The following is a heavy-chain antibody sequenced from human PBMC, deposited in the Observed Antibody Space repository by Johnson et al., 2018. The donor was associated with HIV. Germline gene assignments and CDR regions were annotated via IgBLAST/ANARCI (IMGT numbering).Heavy chain of an antibody. CDR2: ISWNSGSI. V-gene: IGHV3-9*01. J-gene: IGHJ3*02. Sequence: VHLVESGGGLVQPGRSLRLSCAASGFTFDDYAMHWVRQAPGKGLEWVSGISWNSGSIGYADSVKGRFTISRDNAKNSLYLQMNSLRAEDTALYYCAKDRIVGATDDAFDIWGQGTMVTVSS. D-gene: IGHD1-26*01. CDR3: AKDRIVGATDDAFDI. CDR1: GFTFDDYA.